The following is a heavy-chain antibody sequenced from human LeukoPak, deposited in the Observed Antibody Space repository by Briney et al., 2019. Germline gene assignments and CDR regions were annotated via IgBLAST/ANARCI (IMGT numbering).Heavy chain of an antibody. CDR1: GFTFSSYE. Sequence: GGSLRLSCAASGFTFSSYEVNWVRQAPGKGLEWVSYISSSGSTIYYADSVKGRFTISRDNAKNSLYLQMNSLRAEDTAVYYCARDGYCSSTSCRQYYYGMDVWGNGTTVTVSS. CDR3: ARDGYCSSTSCRQYYYGMDV. J-gene: IGHJ6*04. V-gene: IGHV3-48*03. D-gene: IGHD2-2*03. CDR2: ISSSGSTI.